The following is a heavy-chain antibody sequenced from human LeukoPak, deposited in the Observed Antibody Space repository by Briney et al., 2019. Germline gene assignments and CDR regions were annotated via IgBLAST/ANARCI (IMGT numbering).Heavy chain of an antibody. V-gene: IGHV4-59*11. J-gene: IGHJ5*02. CDR1: GASISSHY. CDR2: FYNGGTT. Sequence: SETLSLTCTVSGASISSHYWTWIRQPPGKGLEWLGYFYNGGTTNYNPSLKSRVTISVDLSKNQFSPKLSSVTAADTAVYYCARDPSTGDFDPWGQGTLVTVSS. CDR3: ARDPSTGDFDP. D-gene: IGHD7-27*01.